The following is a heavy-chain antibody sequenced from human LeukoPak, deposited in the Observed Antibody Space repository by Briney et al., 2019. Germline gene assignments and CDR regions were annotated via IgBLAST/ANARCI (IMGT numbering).Heavy chain of an antibody. CDR2: IYSGGST. CDR1: GFTVSSNY. V-gene: IGHV3-53*01. J-gene: IGHJ4*02. Sequence: GGSLRPACAASGFTVSSNYMSWVRQAPGKGLEWVSVIYSGGSTYYADSVKGRFTISRDNSKNTLYLQMNSLRAEDTAVYYCARDLDDSTLGYWGQGTLVTVSS. CDR3: ARDLDDSTLGY. D-gene: IGHD3-22*01.